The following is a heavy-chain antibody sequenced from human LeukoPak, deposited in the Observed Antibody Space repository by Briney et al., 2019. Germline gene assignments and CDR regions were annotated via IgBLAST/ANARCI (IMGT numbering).Heavy chain of an antibody. CDR3: ARDRENYYDSYDAFDI. Sequence: ASVKVSCKASGGTFSSYAISWVRQAPGQGLEWMGGIIPIFGTANYAQKFQGRVTITADESTSTAYMELSSLRSEDTAVYYCARDRENYYDSYDAFDIWGQGTMVTVSS. CDR2: IIPIFGTA. V-gene: IGHV1-69*13. J-gene: IGHJ3*02. CDR1: GGTFSSYA. D-gene: IGHD3-22*01.